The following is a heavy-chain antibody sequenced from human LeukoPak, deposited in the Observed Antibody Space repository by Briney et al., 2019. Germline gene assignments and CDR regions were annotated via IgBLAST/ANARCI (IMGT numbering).Heavy chain of an antibody. Sequence: GGSLRLSCAASGFTFSSYEMNWVRQAPGQGLEWVSYISSSCSTIYYADSVKGRFTISRDNAKNSLYLQMNSLRAEDTAVYYCARDLVSVWWADSWGQGTLVTVSS. CDR3: ARDLVSVWWADS. D-gene: IGHD2-21*01. J-gene: IGHJ4*02. CDR1: GFTFSSYE. CDR2: ISSSCSTI. V-gene: IGHV3-48*03.